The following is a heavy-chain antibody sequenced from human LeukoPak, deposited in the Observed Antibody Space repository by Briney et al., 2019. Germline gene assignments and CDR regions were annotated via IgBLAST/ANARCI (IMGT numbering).Heavy chain of an antibody. J-gene: IGHJ4*02. Sequence: SVKVSCKASGGTFSSYAISWVRQAPGQGLEWMGRIIPILGIANYAQKFQGRVTITADKSTSTAYLHLSSLKASDTALYYCARQDGRALYYFDYWGQGTLVTVSS. CDR1: GGTFSSYA. CDR2: IIPILGIA. CDR3: ARQDGRALYYFDY. D-gene: IGHD5-24*01. V-gene: IGHV1-69*04.